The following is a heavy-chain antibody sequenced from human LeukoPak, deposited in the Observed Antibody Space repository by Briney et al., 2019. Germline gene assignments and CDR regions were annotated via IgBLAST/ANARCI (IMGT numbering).Heavy chain of an antibody. V-gene: IGHV5-51*01. J-gene: IGHJ4*02. CDR3: AYFRRPSFSIDY. CDR2: IYPGDSDT. CDR1: GYNLANHW. D-gene: IGHD1-14*01. Sequence: HGESLKISCKGSGYNLANHWIGWVRQMPGKGLEWMGIIYPGDSDTTYSPSFQGHVTISADKSITTAYLQWSSLKASDTAMYYCAYFRRPSFSIDYWGQGTLVTVSS.